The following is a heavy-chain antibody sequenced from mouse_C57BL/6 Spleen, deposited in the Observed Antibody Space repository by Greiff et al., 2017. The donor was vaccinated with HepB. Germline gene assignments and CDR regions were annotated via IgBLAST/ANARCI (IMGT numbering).Heavy chain of an antibody. D-gene: IGHD1-1*01. CDR2: IYPGSGST. V-gene: IGHV1-55*01. CDR3: ARGGFITTVVGPFDY. Sequence: QVQLKQSGAELVKPGASVKMSCKASGYTFTSYWITWVKQRPGQGLEWIGDIYPGSGSTNYNEKFKSKATLTVDTSSSTAYMQLSSLTSEDSAVYYCARGGFITTVVGPFDYWGQGTTLTVSS. CDR1: GYTFTSYW. J-gene: IGHJ2*01.